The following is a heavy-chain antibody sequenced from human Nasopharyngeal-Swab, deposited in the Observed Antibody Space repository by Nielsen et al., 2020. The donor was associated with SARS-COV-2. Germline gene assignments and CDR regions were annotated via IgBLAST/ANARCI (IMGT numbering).Heavy chain of an antibody. CDR3: ARGGQQQLDYYYYGMDV. CDR1: GFSFRTYW. J-gene: IGHJ6*02. V-gene: IGHV3-74*01. D-gene: IGHD6-13*01. Sequence: GESLKISCAASGFSFRTYWMHWVRQSPGKGLLWVSRIDTDGAITNYADSVKGRFTISRDNAKNTLYLQMNSLRAEDTAVYYCARGGQQQLDYYYYGMDVWGQGTTVSVSS. CDR2: IDTDGAIT.